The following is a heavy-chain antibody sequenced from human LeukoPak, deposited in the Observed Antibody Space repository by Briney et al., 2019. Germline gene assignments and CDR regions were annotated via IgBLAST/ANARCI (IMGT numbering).Heavy chain of an antibody. V-gene: IGHV3-33*06. CDR1: GFTFSSYG. Sequence: GGSLRLSCAASGFTFSSYGMHWVRQAPGKGLEWVAVIWYDGSNKYYADSVKGRFTISRDNSKNTLYLQMNSPRAEDTAVYYCAKRGYGGYVFDYWGQGTLVTVSS. D-gene: IGHD6-25*01. CDR3: AKRGYGGYVFDY. J-gene: IGHJ4*02. CDR2: IWYDGSNK.